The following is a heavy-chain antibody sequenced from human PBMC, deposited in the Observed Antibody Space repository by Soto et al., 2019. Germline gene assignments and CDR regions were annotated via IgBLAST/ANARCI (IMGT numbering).Heavy chain of an antibody. CDR1: GGSISSSSYY. CDR2: IYYSGST. V-gene: IGHV4-39*01. D-gene: IGHD6-13*01. J-gene: IGHJ5*02. Sequence: PSETLSLTCTVSGGSISSSSYYWGWIRQPPGKGLEWIGSIYYSGSTYYNPSLKSRVTISVDTSKNQFSLKLSSVTAADTAVYYCARHKILGAAGRENWFDPWGQGTLVTVSS. CDR3: ARHKILGAAGRENWFDP.